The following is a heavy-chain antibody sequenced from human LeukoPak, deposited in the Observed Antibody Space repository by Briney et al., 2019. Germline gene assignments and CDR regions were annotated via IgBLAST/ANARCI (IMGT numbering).Heavy chain of an antibody. D-gene: IGHD6-19*01. CDR2: INPSGGTT. CDR1: GYTFGSDD. J-gene: IGHJ4*02. V-gene: IGHV1-46*01. CDR3: ARFAVHRRIAVTGQFGLDY. Sequence: ASVKVSCKASGYTFGSDDINWVRQATGQGLEWMGIINPSGGTTNYAQKFQGRVTMTRDTSTSTVYMELSSLRSEDTAVYYCARFAVHRRIAVTGQFGLDYWGRGTLVTVSS.